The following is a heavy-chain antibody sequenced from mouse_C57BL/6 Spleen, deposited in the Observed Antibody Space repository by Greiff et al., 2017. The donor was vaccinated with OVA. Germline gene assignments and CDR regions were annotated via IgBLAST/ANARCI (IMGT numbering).Heavy chain of an antibody. CDR2: LDPSDSYP. CDR3: ARGAAPFAY. CDR1: GYTFTSYW. Sequence: QVQLQQPGAELVMPGASVKLSCKASGYTFTSYWMHWVKQRPGQGLEWIGELDPSDSYPNYNQKFKGKSTLTVDKSSSTAYMQLSSLTSEDSAVYYCARGAAPFAYWGQGTLVTVSA. J-gene: IGHJ3*01. D-gene: IGHD6-1*01. V-gene: IGHV1-69*01.